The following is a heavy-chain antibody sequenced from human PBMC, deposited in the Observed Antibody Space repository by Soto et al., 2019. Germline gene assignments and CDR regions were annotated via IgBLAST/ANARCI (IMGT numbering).Heavy chain of an antibody. V-gene: IGHV3-21*01. D-gene: IGHD5-12*01. CDR2: ISSSSSYI. Sequence: GGSLRLSCAASGFTFSSYIMNGVRQAPGKGLEWVSSISSSSSYIYYADSVKGRFTISRDNAKNSLYLQMNSLRAEDTAVYYCASLVATGYWGQGTLVTVSS. CDR1: GFTFSSYI. CDR3: ASLVATGY. J-gene: IGHJ4*02.